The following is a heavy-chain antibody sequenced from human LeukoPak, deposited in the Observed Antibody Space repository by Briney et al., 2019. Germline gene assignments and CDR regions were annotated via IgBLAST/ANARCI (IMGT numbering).Heavy chain of an antibody. D-gene: IGHD5-12*01. CDR2: INGDGSGT. CDR1: GFTFSSYW. CDR3: VKLGVYSGYDQTGAFDI. Sequence: PGGSLRLSSAASGFTFSSYWMHWVRQAPGKGLVWVSRINGDGSGTNYDDSVKGRFTISRDNSKTTLYLQMSRLRAEDTAVYYCVKLGVYSGYDQTGAFDIWGQGTMVTVSS. V-gene: IGHV3-74*01. J-gene: IGHJ3*02.